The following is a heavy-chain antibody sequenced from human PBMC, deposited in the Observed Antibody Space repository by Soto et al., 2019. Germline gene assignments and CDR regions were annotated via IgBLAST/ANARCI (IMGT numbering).Heavy chain of an antibody. D-gene: IGHD6-25*01. CDR3: ARESVGDRSGSSAFDI. CDR1: GYTFTSYY. J-gene: IGHJ3*02. V-gene: IGHV1-46*01. CDR2: INPSFFST. Sequence: GASVKVSCKASGYTFTSYYMHLVRQAPVQVLELIVIINPSFFSTSYSQKFQGRFTITMYTSTITFYIELIILISDDTAVYYCARESVGDRSGSSAFDIWGQGTLVTVSS.